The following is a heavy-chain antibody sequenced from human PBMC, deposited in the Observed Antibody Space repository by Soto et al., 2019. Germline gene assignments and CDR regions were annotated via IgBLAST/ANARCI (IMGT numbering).Heavy chain of an antibody. Sequence: SETLSLTCAVYGGSFSGYYWSWIRQPPGKGLEWIGEINHSGSTNYNPSLKSRVTISVDTSKNQFSLKLSSVTAADTAVYYCAIFSIDYGSGSYYNGNNWFDPWGQGTLVTVSS. J-gene: IGHJ5*02. CDR2: INHSGST. V-gene: IGHV4-34*01. D-gene: IGHD3-10*01. CDR1: GGSFSGYY. CDR3: AIFSIDYGSGSYYNGNNWFDP.